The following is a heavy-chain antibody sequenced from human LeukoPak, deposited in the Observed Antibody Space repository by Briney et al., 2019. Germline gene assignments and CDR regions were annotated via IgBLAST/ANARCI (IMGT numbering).Heavy chain of an antibody. CDR2: IWYDGSNK. V-gene: IGHV3-33*01. J-gene: IGHJ6*02. CDR3: ARDVNSSGWYHYYGMDV. Sequence: GRSLRLSCVASGFTFSNYGMHWVRQAPGKGLEWVAVIWYDGSNKYYADSVKGRFTISRDNSKNTLYLQMNSLRAEDTAVYYCARDVNSSGWYHYYGMDVWGQGTTVTVSS. D-gene: IGHD6-19*01. CDR1: GFTFSNYG.